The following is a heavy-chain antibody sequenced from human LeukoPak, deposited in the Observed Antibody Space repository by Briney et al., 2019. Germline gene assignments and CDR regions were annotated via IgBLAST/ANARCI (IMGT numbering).Heavy chain of an antibody. Sequence: ASVKVSFKSSVYTFTEYYMHWVRQAPGRGLEWMGWINPNSGGTNYAQKFQGTVTMTRDTSISTAYMELSRLRSDDTAVYYCARGGEAAAIDYFNYWGAGTLVTVSS. CDR2: INPNSGGT. J-gene: IGHJ4*02. CDR3: ARGGEAAAIDYFNY. V-gene: IGHV1-2*02. CDR1: VYTFTEYY. D-gene: IGHD3-10*01.